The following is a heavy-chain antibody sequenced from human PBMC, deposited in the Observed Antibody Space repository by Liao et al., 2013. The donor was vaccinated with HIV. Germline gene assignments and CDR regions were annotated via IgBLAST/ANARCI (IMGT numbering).Heavy chain of an antibody. CDR1: GGSITSGRDY. CDR3: AREERSGVAVDY. D-gene: IGHD1-26*01. Sequence: QVQLQESGPGLVKPSQTLSLTCTVSGGSITSGRDYWSWIRQPAGKGLEWIGRIYSSGTTDYNPSFKNRVIMTVDKSRNRLSLRLRSVTAADTAVYYCAREERSGVAVDYWGQGTLVTVSS. CDR2: IYSSGTT. J-gene: IGHJ4*02. V-gene: IGHV4-61*02.